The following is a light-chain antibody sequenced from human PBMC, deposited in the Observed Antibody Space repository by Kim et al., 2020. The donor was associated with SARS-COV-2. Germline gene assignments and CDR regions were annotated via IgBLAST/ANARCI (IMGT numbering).Light chain of an antibody. CDR2: KDS. CDR1: ALQKQY. Sequence: PGQTARITCSGNALQKQYACWNQQKPGQAPVLVIYKDSERPSTIPERFSGSSSGTTVTLTISGVQAEDEADYYCQSADRSGTYLVFGAGTQLTVL. CDR3: QSADRSGTYLV. V-gene: IGLV3-25*03. J-gene: IGLJ3*02.